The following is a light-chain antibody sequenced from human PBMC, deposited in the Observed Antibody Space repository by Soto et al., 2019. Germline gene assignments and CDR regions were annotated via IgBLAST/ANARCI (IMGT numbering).Light chain of an antibody. Sequence: VMRQSPASLGVSPGESGTLXCRASQGVGDSLAWYQHKPGQTPRLLIYDTSTRANGVPPRFSGSRSAAEFTRPINSLQSEDFAVYYRQPYNNWPLTFGGGTKVDIK. J-gene: IGKJ4*01. CDR3: QPYNNWPLT. CDR1: QGVGDS. V-gene: IGKV3-15*01. CDR2: DTS.